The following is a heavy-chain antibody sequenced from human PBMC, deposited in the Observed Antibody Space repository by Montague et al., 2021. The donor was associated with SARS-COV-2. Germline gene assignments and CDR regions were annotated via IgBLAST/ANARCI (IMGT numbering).Heavy chain of an antibody. CDR3: ARGSGSASATWFDP. CDR2: IYYPGIT. D-gene: IGHD6-25*01. V-gene: IGHV4-59*11. Sequence: SETLSLTCTVSGGSIGSHYCCWIRLPPGKGLEWVWHIYYPGITKXKSXLKSRVTISVDTSKNQLSLKLDSVTAADTAVYYCARGSGSASATWFDPWGQGTLVTVSS. CDR1: GGSIGSHY. J-gene: IGHJ5*02.